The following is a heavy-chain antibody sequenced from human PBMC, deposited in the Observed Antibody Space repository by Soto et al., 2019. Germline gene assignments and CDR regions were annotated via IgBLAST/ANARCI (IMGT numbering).Heavy chain of an antibody. CDR1: GGSISSGDYY. CDR2: IYYTGRT. CDR3: AGMPVTTTNCLDP. D-gene: IGHD3-22*01. V-gene: IGHV4-30-4*01. Sequence: QVQLQESGPGLVKPSQTLSLTCTVSGGSISSGDYYWSWIRQPPGKGLEWIGYIYYTGRTNYNPSLKSRVTMSLATSKNQFSLKLDSVTAADTAIYYCAGMPVTTTNCLDPWGQGTLVIVSS. J-gene: IGHJ5*02.